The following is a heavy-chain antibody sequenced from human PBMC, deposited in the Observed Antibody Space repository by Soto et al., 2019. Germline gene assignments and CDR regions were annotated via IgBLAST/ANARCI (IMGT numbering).Heavy chain of an antibody. J-gene: IGHJ1*01. Sequence: GSLRLCCAASGXTLSSYYMNWVRQAPGKGLELVSYISSSGSTYYADSVKGRFTISRDNSKNTLYLQMNSLRSEDTDVYYCAKESASNSGYFQHWGPGTLGTVS. V-gene: IGHV3-23*01. CDR2: ISSSGST. CDR3: AKESASNSGYFQH. CDR1: GXTLSSYY. D-gene: IGHD1-1*01.